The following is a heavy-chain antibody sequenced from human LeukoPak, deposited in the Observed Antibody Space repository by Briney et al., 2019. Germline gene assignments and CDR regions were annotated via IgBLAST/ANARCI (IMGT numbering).Heavy chain of an antibody. Sequence: GASVKVSCKASGGTFSSYAISWVRQAPGQGLEWMGGNIPILGTANYAQKFQGRVTITTDESTSTAYMELSSLRSEDTAVYYCARGPVPGGEWFLYYWGQGTLVTVSS. J-gene: IGHJ4*02. CDR2: NIPILGTA. CDR1: GGTFSSYA. CDR3: ARGPVPGGEWFLYY. V-gene: IGHV1-69*05. D-gene: IGHD3-3*01.